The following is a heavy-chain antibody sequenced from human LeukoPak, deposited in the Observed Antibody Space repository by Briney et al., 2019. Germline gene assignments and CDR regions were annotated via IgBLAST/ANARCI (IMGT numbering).Heavy chain of an antibody. CDR2: IIPIFGTA. CDR3: AREARDGYNRGLDY. V-gene: IGHV1-69*13. CDR1: GGTFSSYA. Sequence: SVKVSCKASGGTFSSYAISWVRQAPGQGLEWMGGIIPIFGTANYAQKFQGRVTITADESTSTAYMELSSLRSEDTAVYYCAREARDGYNRGLDYWGQGTLVTVSS. D-gene: IGHD5-24*01. J-gene: IGHJ4*02.